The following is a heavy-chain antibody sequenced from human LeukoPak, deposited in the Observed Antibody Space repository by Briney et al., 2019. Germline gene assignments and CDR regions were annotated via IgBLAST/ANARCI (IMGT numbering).Heavy chain of an antibody. Sequence: SMKVSCKASGGTFSSYAISWVRQAPGQGLEWMGGIIPIFGTANYAQKFQGRVTITADESTSTAYMELSSLRSEDTAVYYCARVGYDFWSGYSQDHGEYYFDYWGQGTLVTVSS. CDR2: IIPIFGTA. CDR3: ARVGYDFWSGYSQDHGEYYFDY. CDR1: GGTFSSYA. D-gene: IGHD3-3*01. J-gene: IGHJ4*02. V-gene: IGHV1-69*01.